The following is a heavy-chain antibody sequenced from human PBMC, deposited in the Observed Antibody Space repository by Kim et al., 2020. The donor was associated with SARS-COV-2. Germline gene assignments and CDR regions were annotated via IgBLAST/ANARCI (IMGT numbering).Heavy chain of an antibody. Sequence: SLKSRVTISVDTSKNQFSLKLSSVTAADTAVYYCARDEPNYYDSSGCFDYWGQGTLVTVSS. J-gene: IGHJ4*02. CDR3: ARDEPNYYDSSGCFDY. D-gene: IGHD3-22*01. V-gene: IGHV4-59*12.